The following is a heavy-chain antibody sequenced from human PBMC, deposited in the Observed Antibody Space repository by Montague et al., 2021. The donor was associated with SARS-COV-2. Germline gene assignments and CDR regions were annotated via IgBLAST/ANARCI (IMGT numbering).Heavy chain of an antibody. CDR1: GFTFNSYA. J-gene: IGHJ4*02. V-gene: IGHV3-23*03. Sequence: SLRLSCAASGFTFNSYAMSWVRQAPGKGLEWVSIIYSGGSSKYYADSVKGRFTISRDNTKNMLYLQMNSMIAEDTAVYYCAKTHRYYNSNFDYWGQGTLSPSPQ. CDR3: AKTHRYYNSNFDY. D-gene: IGHD3-22*01. CDR2: IYSGGSSK.